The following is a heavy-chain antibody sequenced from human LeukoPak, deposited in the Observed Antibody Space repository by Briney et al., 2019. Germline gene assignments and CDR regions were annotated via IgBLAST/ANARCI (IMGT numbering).Heavy chain of an antibody. CDR2: ISYDGSNK. J-gene: IGHJ4*02. CDR3: ARDLKHIVVVPAAIGFDY. Sequence: GRSLRLSCAASGFTFSSYAMHWVRQAPSKGLEWVAVISYDGSNKYYADSVKGRFTISRDNSKNTLYLQMNSLRAEDTAVYYCARDLKHIVVVPAAIGFDYWGQGTLVTVSS. CDR1: GFTFSSYA. V-gene: IGHV3-30*04. D-gene: IGHD2-2*01.